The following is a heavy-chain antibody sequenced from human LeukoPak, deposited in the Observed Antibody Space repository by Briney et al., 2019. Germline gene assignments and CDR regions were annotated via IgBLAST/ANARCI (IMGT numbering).Heavy chain of an antibody. CDR1: GGSIRSYY. CDR3: ARHSSSWYPDY. D-gene: IGHD6-13*01. V-gene: IGHV4-59*08. Sequence: PSETLSLTCTVSGGSIRSYYWGWIRQPPGKGLEWIGYIHYTGSTNYNPSLKSRVTISVDTSKNQFSLQLSSVTATDTAVYFCARHSSSWYPDYWGQGTLVTVSS. J-gene: IGHJ4*02. CDR2: IHYTGST.